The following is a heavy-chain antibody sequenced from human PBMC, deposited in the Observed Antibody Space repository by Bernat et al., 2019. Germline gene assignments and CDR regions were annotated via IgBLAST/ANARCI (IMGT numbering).Heavy chain of an antibody. Sequence: EVQLVESGGGLVQPGGSLRLSCAASGFTFSSYSMNWVRQAPGKGLEWVSYISSSSSTIYYADSVKGRFTISRDNAKNSLYLQMNSLRAEDTAVYYCANPSVYGDYGGAGMDVWGQGTTVTVSS. V-gene: IGHV3-48*01. J-gene: IGHJ6*02. CDR2: ISSSSSTI. D-gene: IGHD4-17*01. CDR3: ANPSVYGDYGGAGMDV. CDR1: GFTFSSYS.